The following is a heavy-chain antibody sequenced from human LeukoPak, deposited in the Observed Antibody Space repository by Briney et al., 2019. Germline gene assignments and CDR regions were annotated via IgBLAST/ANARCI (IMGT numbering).Heavy chain of an antibody. CDR3: ARERLTHSNWFDP. Sequence: GASVKVSCKASGYTFTSYGISWVRQAPGQGLEWMGWINAGNGNTKYSQKFQGRVTITRDTSASTAYMELSSLRSEDTAVYYCARERLTHSNWFDPWGQGTLVTVSS. CDR1: GYTFTSYG. V-gene: IGHV1-3*01. J-gene: IGHJ5*02. CDR2: INAGNGNT.